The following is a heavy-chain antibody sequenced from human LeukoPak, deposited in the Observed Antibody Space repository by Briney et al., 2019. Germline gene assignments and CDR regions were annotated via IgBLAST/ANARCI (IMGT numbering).Heavy chain of an antibody. V-gene: IGHV4-34*01. CDR3: AREKKRVLYDFWSVYPQKTYVMDV. D-gene: IGHD3-3*01. Sequence: SETLSLTCAVYGGSFSGYYWSWIRQPPGKGLEWIGEINHSGSTNYNPSLKSRVTISVDTSKNQFSLKLSSVTAADTAVYYCAREKKRVLYDFWSVYPQKTYVMDVGGKGTTVTVSS. J-gene: IGHJ6*04. CDR1: GGSFSGYY. CDR2: INHSGST.